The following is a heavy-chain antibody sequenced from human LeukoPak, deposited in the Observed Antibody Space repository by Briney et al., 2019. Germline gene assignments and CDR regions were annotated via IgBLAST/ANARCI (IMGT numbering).Heavy chain of an antibody. J-gene: IGHJ4*02. D-gene: IGHD1-1*01. V-gene: IGHV4-39*02. CDR1: GGSISSSSYY. CDR3: ARGYKGWNDGRYFDY. Sequence: PSETLSLTCTVSGGSISSSSYYWGWVRQPPGKGLELIGSIYYSGNTYYNPSLKSRVTISVDTSKNHFSLKLSSVTAADTAVYYCARGYKGWNDGRYFDYWGQGTLVTVSS. CDR2: IYYSGNT.